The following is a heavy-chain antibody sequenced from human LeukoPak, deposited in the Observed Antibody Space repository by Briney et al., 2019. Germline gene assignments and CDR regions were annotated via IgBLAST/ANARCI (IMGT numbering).Heavy chain of an antibody. Sequence: GGSLRLSCAASGFTFSSYWMSWVRQAPGKGLEWVANIKQDGSEKYYVDSVKGRFTISRDNAKNSLYLQMNSLRAEDTAVYYCARDSREYYYYYYIDVWGKGTTVTVSS. CDR1: GFTFSSYW. CDR2: IKQDGSEK. J-gene: IGHJ6*03. CDR3: ARDSREYYYYYYIDV. V-gene: IGHV3-7*01.